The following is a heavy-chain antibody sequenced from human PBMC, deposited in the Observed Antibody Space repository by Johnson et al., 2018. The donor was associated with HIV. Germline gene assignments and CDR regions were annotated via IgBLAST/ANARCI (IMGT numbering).Heavy chain of an antibody. D-gene: IGHD6-13*01. CDR2: IQYDGSNK. Sequence: QVQLVESGGGVVQPGRSLRLSCAASGFTFSSYAMHWVRQAPGKGLEWVSFIQYDGSNKYYADSVKGRFTISRDNSKNTLYLQMNSLRAEDTAVYYCARRKIAAAGRDAFDIWGQGTMVTVSS. J-gene: IGHJ3*02. CDR3: ARRKIAAAGRDAFDI. CDR1: GFTFSSYA. V-gene: IGHV3-30*04.